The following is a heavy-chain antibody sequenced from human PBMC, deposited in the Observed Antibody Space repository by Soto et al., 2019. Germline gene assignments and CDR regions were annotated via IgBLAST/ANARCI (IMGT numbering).Heavy chain of an antibody. V-gene: IGHV1-18*01. CDR3: ARDLDGSGSYYTNY. CDR2: ISPYKGST. CDR1: GYTFSSIG. Sequence: ASVKVSCKTSGYTFSSIGISWVRQAPGQGLEWMGWISPYKGSTYYAQRLQGSVTMTTDTSTSTAYMELSSLRSDDTAVYFCARDLDGSGSYYTNYWGQ. J-gene: IGHJ4*01. D-gene: IGHD3-10*01.